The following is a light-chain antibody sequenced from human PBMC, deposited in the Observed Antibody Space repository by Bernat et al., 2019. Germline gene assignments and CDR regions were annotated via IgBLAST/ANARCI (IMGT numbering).Light chain of an antibody. CDR2: LGS. V-gene: IGKV2-28*01. J-gene: IGKJ4*01. CDR1: QSLLHSNGYIY. Sequence: DIVMTQSPLSLPVTPGEPASISCRSSQSLLHSNGYIYLDWYLQKPGQSPQLLIYLGSNRASGVPDRFSGSGSGTDFTLKINRVEAEDVGVYYCMQSIQTPLTFGGGTKVEIK. CDR3: MQSIQTPLT.